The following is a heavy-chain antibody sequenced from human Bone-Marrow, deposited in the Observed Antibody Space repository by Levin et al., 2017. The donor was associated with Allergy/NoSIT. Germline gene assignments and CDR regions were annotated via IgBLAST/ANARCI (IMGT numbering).Heavy chain of an antibody. D-gene: IGHD1-26*01. CDR3: AKAPELATIGGAFEI. J-gene: IGHJ3*02. V-gene: IGHV3-33*08. CDR1: GFIFSRYA. CDR2: ISDDGSNE. Sequence: PGGSLRLSCAASGFIFSRYAMHWVRQAPGKGLAWVAVISDDGSNEYYGDSVKGRFTMSRDNSKNMMYLQMTSLRAEDTAVYYCAKAPELATIGGAFEIWGQGTTVSVSS.